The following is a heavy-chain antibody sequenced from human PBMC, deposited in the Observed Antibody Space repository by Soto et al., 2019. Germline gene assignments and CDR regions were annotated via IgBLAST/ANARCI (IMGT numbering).Heavy chain of an antibody. CDR1: GFIFSSYS. Sequence: PGGSLRLSCEASGFIFSSYSMNWVRQAPGKGLEWVSYISSGSTTIYYADSVKGRFTISRDNSKNSLYLEMHSLRDEDTAVYYCERRYISGWYVVPFDYCGQGTLVPVSS. D-gene: IGHD6-19*01. V-gene: IGHV3-48*02. CDR2: ISSGSTTI. CDR3: ERRYISGWYVVPFDY. J-gene: IGHJ4*02.